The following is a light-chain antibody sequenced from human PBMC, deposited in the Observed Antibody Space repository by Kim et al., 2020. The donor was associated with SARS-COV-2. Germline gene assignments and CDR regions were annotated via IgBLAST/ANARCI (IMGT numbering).Light chain of an antibody. V-gene: IGKV3-20*01. CDR3: QQYGSTLYT. Sequence: ETVLTQSPGTLSLSPGERATLSCRASQSVSSSYVAWYQQKPGQPPRLLIYGASSRATGIPDRFSGSGSGTDFTLTISRLEPEDFAVYFCQQYGSTLYTWGQGKSLEI. J-gene: IGKJ2*01. CDR1: QSVSSSY. CDR2: GAS.